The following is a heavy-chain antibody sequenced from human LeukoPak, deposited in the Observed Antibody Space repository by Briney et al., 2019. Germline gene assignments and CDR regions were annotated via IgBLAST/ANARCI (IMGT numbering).Heavy chain of an antibody. J-gene: IGHJ4*02. Sequence: SETLSLTCTVTGGSVSRGGYSRSWIRQPPGKGLEWVGYIYYSGRTNYNPSLKSRVTISLGPSENQFSLRLSSVTAADTAVYYCARGLPQTLGNDILTPRWGQGTLVTVSS. CDR1: GGSVSRGGYS. D-gene: IGHD3-9*01. CDR2: IYYSGRT. CDR3: ARGLPQTLGNDILTPR. V-gene: IGHV4-61*08.